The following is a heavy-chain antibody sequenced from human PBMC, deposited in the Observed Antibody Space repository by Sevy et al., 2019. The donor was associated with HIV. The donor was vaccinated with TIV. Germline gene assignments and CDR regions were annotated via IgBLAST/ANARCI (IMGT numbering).Heavy chain of an antibody. CDR3: TTRLGYCSGSSCYPPEYIHH. Sequence: SETLSLTCIVSGGSISSSSYYWGWIRQPPGKGLEWIGSNYYSGNIYYNPSLKSRVTISVDTSKKQFSLKLSSVTAADTAVYYCTTRLGYCSGSSCYPPEYIHHWGQGTLVTVSS. V-gene: IGHV4-39*01. CDR1: GGSISSSSYY. D-gene: IGHD2-15*01. J-gene: IGHJ1*01. CDR2: NYYSGNI.